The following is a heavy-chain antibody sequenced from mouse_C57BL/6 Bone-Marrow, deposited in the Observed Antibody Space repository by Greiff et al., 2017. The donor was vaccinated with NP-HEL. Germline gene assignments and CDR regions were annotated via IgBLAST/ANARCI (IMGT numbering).Heavy chain of an antibody. J-gene: IGHJ3*01. CDR3: TRGYYPWFAY. CDR1: GYTFTDYE. Sequence: QVQLKESGAELVRPGASVTLSCKASGYTFTDYEMHWVKQTPVHGLEWIGAIDPETGGTAYNQKFKGKAILTADKSSSTAYMELRSLTSEDSAVYYCTRGYYPWFAYWGQGTLVTVSA. V-gene: IGHV1-15*01. D-gene: IGHD1-1*02. CDR2: IDPETGGT.